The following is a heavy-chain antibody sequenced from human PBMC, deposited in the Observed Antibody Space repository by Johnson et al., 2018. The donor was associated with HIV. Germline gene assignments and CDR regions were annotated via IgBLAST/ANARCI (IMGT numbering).Heavy chain of an antibody. CDR1: GFTFSSYG. CDR2: LFSGGSI. V-gene: IGHV3-NL1*01. D-gene: IGHD1-26*01. Sequence: QVHLVESGGGVVQPGRSLRLSCAASGFTFSSYGMHWIRQAPGKGLEWVSVLFSGGSIYFADSVKGRFTISRDNSKNTLYLQMNSLRAEDTAVYYCAKGIVGATADAFDIWGQGTMVTVSS. J-gene: IGHJ3*02. CDR3: AKGIVGATADAFDI.